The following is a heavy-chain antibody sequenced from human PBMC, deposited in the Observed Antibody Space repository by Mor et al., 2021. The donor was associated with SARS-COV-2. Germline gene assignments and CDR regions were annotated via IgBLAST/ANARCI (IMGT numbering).Heavy chain of an antibody. J-gene: IGHJ4*02. CDR3: ARDLLGKPFAFDY. Sequence: VKGRFTISRDNSKNTLFMQMNSLRAEDSAVYYCARDLLGKPFAFDYWGQGTLVTVAS. V-gene: IGHV3-30*07. D-gene: IGHD3-10*01.